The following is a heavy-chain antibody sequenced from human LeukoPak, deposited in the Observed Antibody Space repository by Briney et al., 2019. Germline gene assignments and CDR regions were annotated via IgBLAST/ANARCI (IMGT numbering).Heavy chain of an antibody. D-gene: IGHD5-24*01. CDR1: GYTFTSYG. J-gene: IGHJ4*02. Sequence: GASVKVSCKASGYTFTSYGISWVRQAPGRGLEWMGWINPNSGATKYAQKFQGRVTMTRDTSISTAYMEVSRLRFDDTAVYYCASKTMATITEGWGQGTLVTVSS. V-gene: IGHV1-2*02. CDR2: INPNSGAT. CDR3: ASKTMATITEG.